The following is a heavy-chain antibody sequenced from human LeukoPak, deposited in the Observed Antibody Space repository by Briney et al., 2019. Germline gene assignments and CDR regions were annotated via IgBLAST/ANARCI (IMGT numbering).Heavy chain of an antibody. CDR2: INPNSGGT. CDR1: GYTFTGYY. D-gene: IGHD3-22*01. J-gene: IGHJ3*02. V-gene: IGHV1-2*02. CDR3: ARETAYYHDSTPHGAFDI. Sequence: ASVKVSCKASGYTFTGYYMHWVRQAPGQGLEWMGWINPNSGGTNYAQKFQGRVTMTRDTSISTAYMELSRLRSDDTAVYYCARETAYYHDSTPHGAFDIWGQGTMVTVSS.